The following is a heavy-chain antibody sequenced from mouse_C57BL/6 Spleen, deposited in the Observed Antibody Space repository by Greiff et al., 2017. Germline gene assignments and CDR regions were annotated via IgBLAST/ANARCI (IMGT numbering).Heavy chain of an antibody. J-gene: IGHJ3*01. CDR1: GYTFTSYG. D-gene: IGHD3-2*02. Sequence: QVQLQQSGAELARPGASVKLSCKASGYTFTSYGISWVKQRTGQGLEWIGEIYPRSGNTYYNEKFKGKATLTADKSSSTAYMELRSLTSEDSAVYFCARLAAQAPWFAYWGQGTLVTVSA. CDR2: IYPRSGNT. CDR3: ARLAAQAPWFAY. V-gene: IGHV1-81*01.